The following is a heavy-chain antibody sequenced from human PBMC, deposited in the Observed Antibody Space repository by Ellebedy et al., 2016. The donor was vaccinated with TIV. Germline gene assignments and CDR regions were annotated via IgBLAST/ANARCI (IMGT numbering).Heavy chain of an antibody. D-gene: IGHD3-16*02. J-gene: IGHJ4*02. V-gene: IGHV3-9*01. CDR1: GFTFDDYA. Sequence: SLKISCAASGFTFDDYAMHWVRQAPGKGLEWVSGISWNSGSIGYADSVKGRFTISRDNAKNSLYLQMNSLRAEDTAVYYCARAEGRLGELSYDYWGQGTLVTVSS. CDR3: ARAEGRLGELSYDY. CDR2: ISWNSGSI.